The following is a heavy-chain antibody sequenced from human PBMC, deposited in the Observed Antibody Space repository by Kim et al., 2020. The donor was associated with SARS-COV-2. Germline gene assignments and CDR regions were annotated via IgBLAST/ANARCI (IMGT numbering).Heavy chain of an antibody. CDR1: SLTLTDHS. V-gene: IGHV3-9*01. J-gene: IGHJ6*02. CDR3: GKDVSPGGLDV. CDR2: IFLHIGRA. Sequence: GGSLRLSCVASSLTLTDHSIHWVRQAPGKGLEWVGGIFLHIGRAYYADSVKGRFTISRDIAKKSVYLQMNSLRLDDTASYFCGKDVSPGGLDVWGQGTTVTVSS.